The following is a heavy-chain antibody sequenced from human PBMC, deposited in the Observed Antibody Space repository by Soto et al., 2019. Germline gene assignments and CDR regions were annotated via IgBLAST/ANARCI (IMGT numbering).Heavy chain of an antibody. CDR1: GFTFSSYG. CDR2: IWYDGSNK. CDR3: ARDNSSSWYGQTNWFDP. V-gene: IGHV3-33*01. J-gene: IGHJ5*02. D-gene: IGHD6-13*01. Sequence: QVQLVESGGGVVQPGRSLRLSCAASGFTFSSYGMHWVRQAPGKGLEWVAVIWYDGSNKYYADSVKGRFTISRDNSKNTPYRQMNSLRAEDTAVYYCARDNSSSWYGQTNWFDPWGQGTLVTVSS.